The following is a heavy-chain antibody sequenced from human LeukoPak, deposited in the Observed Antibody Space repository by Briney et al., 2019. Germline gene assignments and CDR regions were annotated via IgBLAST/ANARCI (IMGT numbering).Heavy chain of an antibody. J-gene: IGHJ4*02. Sequence: SETLSLTCTVSGGSISSSSYYWGWIRQPPGKGLEWIGSIYYSGSTYHNPSLKSRVTISVDTSKNQLSLKLSSVTAADTAVYYCARRGRADYVWGSYRSYYFDYWGQGTLVTVSS. D-gene: IGHD3-16*02. CDR3: ARRGRADYVWGSYRSYYFDY. CDR1: GGSISSSSYY. V-gene: IGHV4-39*01. CDR2: IYYSGST.